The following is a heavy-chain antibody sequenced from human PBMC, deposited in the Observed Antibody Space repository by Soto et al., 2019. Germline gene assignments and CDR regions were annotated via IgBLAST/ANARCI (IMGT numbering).Heavy chain of an antibody. CDR2: INHSGST. J-gene: IGHJ4*02. Sequence: QVQLQQWGAGLLKPSETLSLTCAVSGGSFSGYYWRWIRQPPGKGLEWIGEINHSGSTNYNPSLKSRVTISGDTAKNQFALKLSSVTAADTAVYYCARGGGYDAGGFDYWGQGTLVTVSS. CDR1: GGSFSGYY. V-gene: IGHV4-34*01. CDR3: ARGGGYDAGGFDY. D-gene: IGHD5-12*01.